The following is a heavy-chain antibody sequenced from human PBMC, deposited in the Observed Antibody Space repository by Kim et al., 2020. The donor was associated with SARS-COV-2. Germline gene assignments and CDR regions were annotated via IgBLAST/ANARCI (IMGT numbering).Heavy chain of an antibody. J-gene: IGHJ5*02. CDR2: IYYSGST. CDR1: GGSISSSSYY. D-gene: IGHD3-10*01. V-gene: IGHV4-39*01. Sequence: SETLSLTCTVSGGSISSSSYYWGWIRQPPGKGLEWIGSIYYSGSTYYNPSLKSRVTISVDTSKNQFSLKLSSVTAADTAVYYCARPEITMVRGVITNNWFDPWGQGTLVTVSS. CDR3: ARPEITMVRGVITNNWFDP.